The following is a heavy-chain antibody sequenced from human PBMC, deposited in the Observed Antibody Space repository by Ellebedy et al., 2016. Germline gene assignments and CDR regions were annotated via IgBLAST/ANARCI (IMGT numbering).Heavy chain of an antibody. CDR3: ARSIGSKGWLVHSGVGSRYFQH. Sequence: ASVKVSCKASGGTFSSYAISWVRQAPGQGLEWMGWISAYNGNTNYAQKFQGRVTITADESTSTAYMELSSLRSEDTAVYYCARSIGSKGWLVHSGVGSRYFQHWGQGTLVTVSS. CDR1: GGTFSSYA. CDR2: ISAYNGNT. D-gene: IGHD6-19*01. V-gene: IGHV1-69*13. J-gene: IGHJ1*01.